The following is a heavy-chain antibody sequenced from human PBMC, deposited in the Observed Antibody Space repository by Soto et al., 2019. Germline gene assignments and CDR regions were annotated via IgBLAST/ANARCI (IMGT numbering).Heavy chain of an antibody. CDR2: IYYSGST. D-gene: IGHD1-7*01. Sequence: QVQLQESGPGLVKPSETLSLTCTVSGGSISSYYWSWIRQPPGKGLEWIGYIYYSGSTNYNPSLKSRVTISVDTSKNQCSLKQSSVTAADTALYYCARGLTDNWNYVDAFDIWGQGTMVTVSS. CDR3: ARGLTDNWNYVDAFDI. V-gene: IGHV4-59*01. J-gene: IGHJ3*02. CDR1: GGSISSYY.